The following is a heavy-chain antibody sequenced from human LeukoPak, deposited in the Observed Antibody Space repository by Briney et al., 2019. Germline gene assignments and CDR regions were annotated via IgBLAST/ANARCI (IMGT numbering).Heavy chain of an antibody. CDR3: ATLGYCSSTSCYDY. CDR2: IYTSGST. D-gene: IGHD2-2*01. V-gene: IGHV4-4*09. CDR1: GGSISSYY. J-gene: IGHJ4*02. Sequence: SETLSLTCTVSGGSISSYYWSWLRQPPGKGLEWIGYIYTSGSTNSNPSLKSRVTISVDTSKNQFSLKLSSVTAADTAVYYCATLGYCSSTSCYDYWGQGTLVTVSS.